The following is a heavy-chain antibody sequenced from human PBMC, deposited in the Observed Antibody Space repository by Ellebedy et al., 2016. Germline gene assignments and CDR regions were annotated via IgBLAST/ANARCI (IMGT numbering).Heavy chain of an antibody. CDR2: ISNSGSTI. CDR3: VRQLVQVDFDY. V-gene: IGHV3-11*01. CDR1: GFTFSDYY. J-gene: IGHJ4*02. Sequence: GGSLTLSXAASGFTFSDYYMSCFRQAPGKGLEWVSYISNSGSTIYYADSVKGRFTISRDNAKNSLSLQMNSLRAEDTAVYYCVRQLVQVDFDYWGQGILVTVSS. D-gene: IGHD6-13*01.